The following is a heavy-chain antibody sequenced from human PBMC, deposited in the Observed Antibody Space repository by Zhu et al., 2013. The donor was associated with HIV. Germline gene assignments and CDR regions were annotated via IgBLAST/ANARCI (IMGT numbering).Heavy chain of an antibody. J-gene: IGHJ4*02. CDR1: GGSVSSGPYY. CDR2: IYYTGST. D-gene: IGHD5-12*01. Sequence: QVQLRESGPGLVKPSETLSLTCTVSGGSVSSGPYYWSWIRQPPGKGLEWIGYIYYTGSTNYSPSLKSRVTISLDTSNNQFSLRLNSVTAADTAVYYCARDVLGGYAGYQYFDYWGREPWSPSPQ. CDR3: ARDVLGGYAGYQYFDY. V-gene: IGHV4-61*01.